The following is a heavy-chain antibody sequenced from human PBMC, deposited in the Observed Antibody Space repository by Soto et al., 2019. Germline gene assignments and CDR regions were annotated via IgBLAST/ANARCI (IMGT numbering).Heavy chain of an antibody. CDR2: IIPIFGTA. CDR3: ARARLLDLLEAYYYYGMDV. Sequence: QVQLVQSGAEVKKPGSSVKVSCKASGGTFSSYAISWVRQAPGQGLEWMGGIIPIFGTANYAQKFQGRVTIPADESTSTAYMELSSLRSEDTAVYYCARARLLDLLEAYYYYGMDVWGQGTTVTVSS. D-gene: IGHD2-15*01. V-gene: IGHV1-69*12. CDR1: GGTFSSYA. J-gene: IGHJ6*02.